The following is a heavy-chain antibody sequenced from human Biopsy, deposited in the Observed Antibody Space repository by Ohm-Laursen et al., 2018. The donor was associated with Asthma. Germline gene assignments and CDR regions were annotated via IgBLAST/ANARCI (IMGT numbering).Heavy chain of an antibody. CDR1: GYTFNSAG. V-gene: IGHV1-18*01. D-gene: IGHD3-10*01. CDR3: ARAVDYSHYYGIDV. CDR2: ISVYNGNT. J-gene: IGHJ6*02. Sequence: ASVKVSCKTSGYTFNSAGITWVRQDPGQGLEWMGWISVYNGNTKVAQKLQDRVTMITDTSTSTSYMELRSLRSDDTAVYFCARAVDYSHYYGIDVWGQGTTVTVS.